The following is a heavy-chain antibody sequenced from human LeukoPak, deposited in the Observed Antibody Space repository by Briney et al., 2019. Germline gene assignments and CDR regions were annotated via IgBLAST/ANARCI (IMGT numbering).Heavy chain of an antibody. Sequence: PSETLSLTCAVYGGFFSGYYWSWIRQPPGKGLEWIGEINHSGSTNYNPSLKSRVTISVDTSKNQFSLKLSSVAAADTAVYYCARGPASPSGGSNTSCYLDYWGQGTLVTVSS. CDR3: ARGPASPSGGSNTSCYLDY. D-gene: IGHD2-2*01. CDR2: INHSGST. J-gene: IGHJ4*02. V-gene: IGHV4-34*01. CDR1: GGFFSGYY.